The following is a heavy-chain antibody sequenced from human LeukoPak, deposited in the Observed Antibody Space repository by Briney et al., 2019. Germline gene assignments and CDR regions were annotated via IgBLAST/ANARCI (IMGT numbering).Heavy chain of an antibody. Sequence: PSETLSLTCAVYGGSFSGYYWSWIRQPPGKGLEWIGEINHSGSTNYNPSLKSRVTISVDTSKNQFSLKLSSVTAADTAVYYCASGDSSPDAFDIWGQGTMVTVSS. D-gene: IGHD6-13*01. CDR3: ASGDSSPDAFDI. CDR2: INHSGST. V-gene: IGHV4-34*01. J-gene: IGHJ3*02. CDR1: GGSFSGYY.